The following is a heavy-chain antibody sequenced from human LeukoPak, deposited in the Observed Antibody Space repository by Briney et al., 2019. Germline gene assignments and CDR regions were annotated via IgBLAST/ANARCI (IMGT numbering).Heavy chain of an antibody. Sequence: PGGSLRLSCAASGFTFSIYWMNWVRQAPGKGLEWVAKIKPDGSEKFYVDSVKGRFTISRDNAKNSLYLQMNSLTVEDTAVYYCTRDSGYSGPSWGQGTMVTVSS. CDR3: TRDSGYSGPS. V-gene: IGHV3-7*01. D-gene: IGHD2-2*02. J-gene: IGHJ5*02. CDR1: GFTFSIYW. CDR2: IKPDGSEK.